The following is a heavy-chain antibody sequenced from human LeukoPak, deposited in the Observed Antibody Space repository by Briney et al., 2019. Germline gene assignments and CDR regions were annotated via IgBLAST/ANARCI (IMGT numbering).Heavy chain of an antibody. J-gene: IGHJ4*02. CDR3: ATTTNRARYFVY. D-gene: IGHD2-8*01. V-gene: IGHV1-69-2*01. CDR2: VDPEDGET. CDR1: GYTFTDYY. Sequence: ASVKISCKVSGYTFTDYYMHWVQQAPGKGLEWMGLVDPEDGETIYAQKLQGRVTITADTSTDTAYMELSSLRSEDTAMYYCATTTNRARYFVYWGQGTLVTVSS.